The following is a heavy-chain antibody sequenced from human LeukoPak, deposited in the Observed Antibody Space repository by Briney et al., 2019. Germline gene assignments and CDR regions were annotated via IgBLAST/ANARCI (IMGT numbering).Heavy chain of an antibody. D-gene: IGHD5-18*01. CDR1: GYTFTSYY. Sequence: GASVKVSCKASGYTFTSYYMHWVRQAPGQGLEWMGIINPSGGSTSYAQKFQGRVTMTRDRSTSTVYMELSSLRSEDTAVYYCARAQKYSYGYNWFDPWGQGTLVTVSS. CDR3: ARAQKYSYGYNWFDP. V-gene: IGHV1-46*01. J-gene: IGHJ5*02. CDR2: INPSGGST.